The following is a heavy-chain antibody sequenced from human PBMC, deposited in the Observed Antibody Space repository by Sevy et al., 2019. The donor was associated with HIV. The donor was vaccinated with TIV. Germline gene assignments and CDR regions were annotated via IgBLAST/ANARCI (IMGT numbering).Heavy chain of an antibody. CDR1: GGTFSSYA. Sequence: ASVKVSCKASGGTFSSYAISWVRQAPGQGLEWMGGIIPIFGTANYAQKFQGRVTITADESTSTAYMELSSLRSEDTAVYYCARDSGSSGWSCLEFDYWGQGTLVTVSS. CDR3: ARDSGSSGWSCLEFDY. CDR2: IIPIFGTA. D-gene: IGHD6-19*01. J-gene: IGHJ4*02. V-gene: IGHV1-69*13.